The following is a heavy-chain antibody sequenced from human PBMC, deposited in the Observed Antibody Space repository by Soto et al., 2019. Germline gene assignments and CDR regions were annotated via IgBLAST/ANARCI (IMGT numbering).Heavy chain of an antibody. CDR1: GATFTNYA. J-gene: IGHJ6*02. CDR2: IIPVLGTA. V-gene: IGHV1-69*11. CDR3: ARVEAGAYYQDYYGMDV. D-gene: IGHD3-22*01. Sequence: QVQLVQSGAEVKKPGSSVKVSCKASGATFTNYAISWVRQAPGQGLECMGGIIPVLGTANYAQKFQGRVRITADESTRTAYMELSSLRSEDTAVYFCARVEAGAYYQDYYGMDVWGQGTTVTVSS.